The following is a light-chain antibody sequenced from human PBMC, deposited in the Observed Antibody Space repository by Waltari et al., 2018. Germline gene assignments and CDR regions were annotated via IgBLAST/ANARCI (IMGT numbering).Light chain of an antibody. J-gene: IGKJ4*01. CDR3: QQYYSTPRT. CDR1: QSVLYSSNNKNY. CDR2: WAS. V-gene: IGKV4-1*01. Sequence: EIVLTQSPGTLSLSPGERATINCKSSQSVLYSSNNKNYLAWYQQKPGQPPKLLIYWASTRESGVPDRFSGSGSGTDFTLTISSLQAEDVAVYYCQQYYSTPRTFGGGTKVEIK.